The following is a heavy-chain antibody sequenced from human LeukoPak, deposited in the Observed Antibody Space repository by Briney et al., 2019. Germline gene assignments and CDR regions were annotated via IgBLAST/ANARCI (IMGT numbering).Heavy chain of an antibody. Sequence: PSGTLPLTFAVSGGSIRSSNWWSWVRQPPGKGLEWIGEIYHSGSTNYNPSLKSRVTISVDKSKNQISLKLSSVTDADTAVYYCARDAQAEAGKGRYYSYCIGVWGQGTTVTVSS. J-gene: IGHJ6*01. CDR3: ARDAQAEAGKGRYYSYCIGV. CDR1: GGSIRSSNW. CDR2: IYHSGST. D-gene: IGHD6-19*01. V-gene: IGHV4-4*02.